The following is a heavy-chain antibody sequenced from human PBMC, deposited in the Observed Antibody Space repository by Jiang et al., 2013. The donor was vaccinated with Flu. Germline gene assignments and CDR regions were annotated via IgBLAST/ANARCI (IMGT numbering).Heavy chain of an antibody. CDR1: GSTFSSYA. J-gene: IGHJ4*02. Sequence: QLLESGGGVVQPGRSLRLSCAASGSTFSSYAMHWVRQAPGKGLEWVAVISYDGSNKYYADSVKGRFTISRDNSKNTLYLQMNSLRAEDTAVYYCARDPYDSSGYPIGLDYWGQGTLVTVSS. D-gene: IGHD3-22*01. V-gene: IGHV3-30-3*01. CDR3: ARDPYDSSGYPIGLDY. CDR2: ISYDGSNK.